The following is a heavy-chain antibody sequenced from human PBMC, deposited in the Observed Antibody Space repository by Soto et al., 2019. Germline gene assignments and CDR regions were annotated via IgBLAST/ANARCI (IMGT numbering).Heavy chain of an antibody. CDR3: ASEGCSYGYYFDY. V-gene: IGHV4-59*01. CDR1: GGSISSYY. Sequence: SETLSLTCTVSGGSISSYYWSWIRQPPGKGLEWIGYIYYSGSTNYNPSLKSRVTISVDTSKNQFSLKLSSVTAADTAVYYCASEGCSYGYYFDYWGQGTLVTVSS. CDR2: IYYSGST. J-gene: IGHJ4*02. D-gene: IGHD5-18*01.